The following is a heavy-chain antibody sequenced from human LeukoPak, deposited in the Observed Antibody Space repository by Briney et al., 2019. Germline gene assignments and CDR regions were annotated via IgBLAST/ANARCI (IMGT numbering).Heavy chain of an antibody. J-gene: IGHJ4*02. CDR3: ARDGNPFDY. CDR1: GGSISSYY. Sequence: SETLSLTCTVSGGSISSYYWSWIRQPPGKGLEWIGYIYYSGSTNYNPSLKSRVTISVDTSKNQFSLKLSSVTAADTAVYYCARDGNPFDYWGQGILVTVSS. V-gene: IGHV4-59*01. CDR2: IYYSGST.